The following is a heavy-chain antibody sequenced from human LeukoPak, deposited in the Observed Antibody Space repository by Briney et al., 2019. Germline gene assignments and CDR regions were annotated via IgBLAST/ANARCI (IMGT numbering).Heavy chain of an antibody. CDR1: GGTFSSYA. D-gene: IGHD4-17*01. J-gene: IGHJ4*02. CDR2: IIPIFGTA. CDR3: ARSFQYGDYFDY. V-gene: IGHV1-69*05. Sequence: ASVKVSCKASGGTFSSYAISWVRQAPGQGLEWMGGIIPIFGTANYAQKFQGRVTITTDESTSTAYMELGSLRSEDTAVYYCARSFQYGDYFDYWGQGTLVTVSS.